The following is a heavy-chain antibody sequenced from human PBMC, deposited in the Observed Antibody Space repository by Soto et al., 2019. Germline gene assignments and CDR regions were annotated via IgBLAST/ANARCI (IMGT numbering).Heavy chain of an antibody. CDR1: GFTFSSYT. CDR2: IDISSDTK. Sequence: EVQLVESGGGLVKPGGSLRLSCAASGFTFSSYTLSWVRQAPGKGLEWISYIDISSDTKYYAGSVKGRFTISRDNAKDSLFLQMNSLRDDDTAVYYCVRDDREGAINYDAFDIWGRETAVTVSS. CDR3: VRDDREGAINYDAFDI. J-gene: IGHJ3*02. V-gene: IGHV3-48*02. D-gene: IGHD1-26*01.